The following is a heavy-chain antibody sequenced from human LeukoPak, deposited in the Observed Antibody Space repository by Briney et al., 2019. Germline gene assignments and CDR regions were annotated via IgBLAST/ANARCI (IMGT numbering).Heavy chain of an antibody. CDR2: VIPILNVA. V-gene: IGHV1-69*10. CDR3: ARGAPKYYFGLESRNYFFDH. D-gene: IGHD3-9*01. J-gene: IGHJ4*02. CDR1: GGTFNSYS. Sequence: SVKVSCKTSGGTFNSYSLSWLRQAPGQRLEWLGGVIPILNVANYSQTFQDRATITADTSTSVAYMELISLKPDDTAVYYCARGAPKYYFGLESRNYFFDHWGQGTLVTVSS.